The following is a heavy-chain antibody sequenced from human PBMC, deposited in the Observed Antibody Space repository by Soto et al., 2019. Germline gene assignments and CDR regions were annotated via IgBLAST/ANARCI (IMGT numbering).Heavy chain of an antibody. CDR3: ATASQGAHYHYGMDV. J-gene: IGHJ6*02. CDR2: IRGGGGST. CDR1: EFTFSSYA. V-gene: IGHV3-23*01. Sequence: EVQLLESGGGLVQPGGSLRLSCAASEFTFSSYAMSWVRQAPGKGLEWVSGIRGGGGSTYYADSVKGRFTISRDNAKNMLYMQMHSLSADDTVVYYCATASQGAHYHYGMDVWGQGTTVTVSS.